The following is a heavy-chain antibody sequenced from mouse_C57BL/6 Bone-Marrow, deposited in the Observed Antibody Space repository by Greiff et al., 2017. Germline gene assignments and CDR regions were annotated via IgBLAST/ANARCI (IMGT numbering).Heavy chain of an antibody. J-gene: IGHJ4*01. CDR3: ARRGGTYAMDY. CDR1: GYTFTSYG. CDR2: IYPRSGNT. V-gene: IGHV1-81*01. Sequence: QVQLKESGAELARPGASVKLSCKASGYTFTSYGISWVKQRTGQGLEWIGEIYPRSGNTYYNEKFKGKATLTADKSSSTAYMELRSLTSEDSAVYFCARRGGTYAMDYWGQGTSVTVSS.